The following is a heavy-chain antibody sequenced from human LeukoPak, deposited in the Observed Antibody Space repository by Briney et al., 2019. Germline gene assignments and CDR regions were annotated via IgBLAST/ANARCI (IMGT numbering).Heavy chain of an antibody. CDR3: ATSPYSSSWYNY. J-gene: IGHJ4*02. CDR2: VTDAGFA. Sequence: SETLSLTCTVSSGSLTTYFWSWIRHPPGKGLEWIGYVTDAGFATYNPSLKSRVTLSVDTSKNQFSLKLSSVTAADTAVYYCATSPYSSSWYNYWGQGTLVTVSS. CDR1: SGSLTTYF. V-gene: IGHV4-59*01. D-gene: IGHD6-13*01.